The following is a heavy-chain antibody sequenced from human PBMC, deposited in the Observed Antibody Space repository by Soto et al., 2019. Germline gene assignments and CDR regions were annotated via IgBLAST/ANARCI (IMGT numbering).Heavy chain of an antibody. D-gene: IGHD3-10*01. CDR3: ATSPGWLGEGSGGLDV. CDR2: LNANSGGT. J-gene: IGHJ6*02. V-gene: IGHV1-2*02. CDR1: GNTLTGYF. Sequence: QLQLVQSGAEVKRPGASVRVSCKASGNTLTGYFLHWVRQARGQGLEWMGWLNANSGGTKIAQKFQVRRAMTRDTSITTAYMDLSRLRSDDTAVYYCATSPGWLGEGSGGLDVWGLGAKVTVPS.